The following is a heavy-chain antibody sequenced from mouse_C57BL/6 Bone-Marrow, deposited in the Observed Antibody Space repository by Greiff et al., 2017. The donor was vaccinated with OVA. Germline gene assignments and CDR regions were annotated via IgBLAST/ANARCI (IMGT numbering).Heavy chain of an antibody. Sequence: EVMLVESEGGLVQPGSSMKLSCTASGFTFSDYYMAWVRQVPEKGLEWVANINNDGSSTYYLDSLTSRFIISRDNAKNILYLQMSSLKSEDTATYYCARVAGTDYAMDYWGQGTSVTVSS. CDR3: ARVAGTDYAMDY. V-gene: IGHV5-16*01. CDR1: GFTFSDYY. D-gene: IGHD4-1*01. CDR2: INNDGSST. J-gene: IGHJ4*01.